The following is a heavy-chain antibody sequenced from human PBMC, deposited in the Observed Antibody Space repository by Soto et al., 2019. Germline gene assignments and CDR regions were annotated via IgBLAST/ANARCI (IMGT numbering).Heavy chain of an antibody. D-gene: IGHD6-6*01. Sequence: PSETLSLTCAVSGGSISSSNWWSWVRQPPGKGLEWIGEIYHSGSTNYNPSLKSRVTISVDKSKNQFSLKLSSVTAADTAVYYCANWPSTYHYGMDVWGQGTTVTVSS. J-gene: IGHJ6*02. CDR2: IYHSGST. V-gene: IGHV4-4*02. CDR1: GGSISSSNW. CDR3: ANWPSTYHYGMDV.